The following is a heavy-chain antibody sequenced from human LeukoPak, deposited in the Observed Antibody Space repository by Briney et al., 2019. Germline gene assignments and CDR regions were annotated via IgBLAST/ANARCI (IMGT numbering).Heavy chain of an antibody. D-gene: IGHD2-21*01. CDR2: IYYSGST. Sequence: SQTLSLTCTVSGGSISSGSYYWSWIRQPAGKGLEWIGYIYYSGSTNYNPSLKSRVTISVDTSKNQFSLKLSSVTAADTAVYYCARGLVGYLYYFDYWGQGTLVTVSS. CDR3: ARGLVGYLYYFDY. CDR1: GGSISSGSYY. J-gene: IGHJ4*02. V-gene: IGHV4-61*10.